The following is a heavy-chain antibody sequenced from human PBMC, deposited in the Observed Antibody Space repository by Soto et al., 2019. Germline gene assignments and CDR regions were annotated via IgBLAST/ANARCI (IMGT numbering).Heavy chain of an antibody. Sequence: SETLSLTCTVSGGSIGSSSYYWGWIRQPPGKGLEWIGSIYYSGSTYYNPSLKSRVTISVDTSKNQFSLKLSSVTAADTAVYYCARTSGYYYGMDVWGQGTTVTVSS. J-gene: IGHJ6*02. CDR3: ARTSGYYYGMDV. V-gene: IGHV4-39*01. CDR2: IYYSGST. CDR1: GGSIGSSSYY. D-gene: IGHD7-27*01.